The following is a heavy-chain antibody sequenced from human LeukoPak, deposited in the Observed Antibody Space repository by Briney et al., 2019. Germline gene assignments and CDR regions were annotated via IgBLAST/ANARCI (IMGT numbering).Heavy chain of an antibody. V-gene: IGHV4-34*01. D-gene: IGHD3-10*01. CDR3: ARDCLYGSGSFDY. Sequence: SETLSLTCAVYGGSFSGYYWSWIRQPPGKGLEWIGSIYYSGSTYYNPSLKSRVTISVDTSKNQFSLKLSSVTAADTAVYYCARDCLYGSGSFDYWGQGTLVTVSS. CDR1: GGSFSGYY. CDR2: IYYSGST. J-gene: IGHJ4*02.